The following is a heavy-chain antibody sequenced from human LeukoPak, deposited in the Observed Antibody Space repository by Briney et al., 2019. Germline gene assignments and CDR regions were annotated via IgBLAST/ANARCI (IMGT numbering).Heavy chain of an antibody. CDR3: ARDLQGGAAYGMDV. Sequence: PGGSLRLSCAASGFTFSSYAMSWVRQAPGKGLEWVSAISGSGGSTYYADSAKGRFTISRDNSKNTLYLQMNSLRAEDTAVYYCARDLQGGAAYGMDVWGQGTTVTVSS. J-gene: IGHJ6*02. CDR2: ISGSGGST. CDR1: GFTFSSYA. D-gene: IGHD1-26*01. V-gene: IGHV3-23*01.